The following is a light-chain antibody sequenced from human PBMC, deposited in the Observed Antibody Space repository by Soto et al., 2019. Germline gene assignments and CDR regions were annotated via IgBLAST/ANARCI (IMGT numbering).Light chain of an antibody. CDR1: QSISSW. CDR3: LQDYNYPRT. V-gene: IGKV1-5*03. CDR2: KAS. Sequence: DFQLTHSPSTLSASVGDRVTITCRASQSISSWLAWYQQKPGEAPNLLIYKASTLESGVPSRFSGSGSGTDFTLTISSLQPEDFATYYCLQDYNYPRTFGQGTKV. J-gene: IGKJ1*01.